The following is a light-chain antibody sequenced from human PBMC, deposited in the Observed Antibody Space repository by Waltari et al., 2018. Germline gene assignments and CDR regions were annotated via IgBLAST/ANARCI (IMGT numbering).Light chain of an antibody. CDR3: QQYYSSSVT. J-gene: IGKJ3*01. Sequence: DIQMTQSPSSVSASVGDRVIITCRASQDISRWLAWYQQTPGNAPKFLIYDASTLQSGVPDRFSGGGSGTDFTLTISSLQAEDVAVYYCQQYYSSSVTFGPGTKVEIK. V-gene: IGKV1-12*01. CDR1: QDISRW. CDR2: DAS.